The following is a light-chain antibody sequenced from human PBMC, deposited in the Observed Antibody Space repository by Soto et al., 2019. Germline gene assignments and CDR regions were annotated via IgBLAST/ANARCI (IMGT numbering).Light chain of an antibody. Sequence: EIVLTQSPGTLSLSPGERATLSCRASQSVSSSFLAWYRQKPGQAPRLLIYGASSRAPGIPDRFSGSGSGTYFTLTISRLDREDFAVYYCQRYGNSSTFGQGTKLEIK. CDR2: GAS. J-gene: IGKJ2*01. CDR1: QSVSSSF. V-gene: IGKV3-20*01. CDR3: QRYGNSST.